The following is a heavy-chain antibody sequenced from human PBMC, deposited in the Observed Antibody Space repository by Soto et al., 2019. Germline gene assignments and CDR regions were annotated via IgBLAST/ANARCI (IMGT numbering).Heavy chain of an antibody. CDR3: ARVLYGFSYGKCDY. V-gene: IGHV3-23*01. Sequence: TVGSLRLFCAVSGFIFSDHGMNWVRQAPGKGLEWVSSIDEDGSTTHYADSVKGRFTISRDNSKNTLYLQMDSLRAEDTALYYCARVLYGFSYGKCDYWGQGTLVTVSS. D-gene: IGHD1-1*01. J-gene: IGHJ4*02. CDR2: IDEDGSTT. CDR1: GFIFSDHG.